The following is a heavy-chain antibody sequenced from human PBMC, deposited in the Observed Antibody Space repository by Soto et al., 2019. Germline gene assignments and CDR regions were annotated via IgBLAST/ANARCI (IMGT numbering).Heavy chain of an antibody. D-gene: IGHD3-10*01. J-gene: IGHJ1*01. V-gene: IGHV4-31*03. Sequence: TLSLTCTVSSGSISSGGYYWSWIRQDPGKGLEWIGYIYYSGSTYYNPSLKSRVIISVDTSKNQFSLKLSSVTAADTAVYFCVRGVLSWGQGTLVTVSS. CDR2: IYYSGST. CDR3: VRGVLS. CDR1: SGSISSGGYY.